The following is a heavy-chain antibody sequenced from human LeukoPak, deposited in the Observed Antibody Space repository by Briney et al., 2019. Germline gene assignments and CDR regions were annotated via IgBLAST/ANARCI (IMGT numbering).Heavy chain of an antibody. CDR2: ISGSGSHA. CDR1: GFSFGSYA. J-gene: IGHJ5*02. D-gene: IGHD1-1*01. Sequence: GGSLRLSCAASGFSFGSYAMGWTRQALGQGLEWVSAISGSGSHANYAESVKGRFTISRDNSKNTLYLQMHSLIAADTAVYYCGSGPVGTTVPWGQGTLVTVSS. V-gene: IGHV3-23*01. CDR3: GSGPVGTTVP.